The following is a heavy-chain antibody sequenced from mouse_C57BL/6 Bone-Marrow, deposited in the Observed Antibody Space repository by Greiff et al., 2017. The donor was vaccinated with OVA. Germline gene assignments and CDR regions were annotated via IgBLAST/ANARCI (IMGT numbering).Heavy chain of an antibody. D-gene: IGHD4-1*01. CDR1: GYTFTDYE. V-gene: IGHV1-15*01. J-gene: IGHJ3*01. CDR2: IDPETGGT. Sequence: VQGVESGAELVRPGASVTLSCKASGYTFTDYEMHWVKQTPVHGLEWIGAIDPETGGTAYNQKFKGKAILTADKSSSTAYMELRSLTSEDSAVYYCTREPGRSAYWGQGTLVTVSA. CDR3: TREPGRSAY.